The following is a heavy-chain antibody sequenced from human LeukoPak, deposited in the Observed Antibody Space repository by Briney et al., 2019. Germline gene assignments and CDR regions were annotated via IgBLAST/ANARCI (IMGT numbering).Heavy chain of an antibody. V-gene: IGHV3-21*04. CDR2: ISSSSSYI. Sequence: GGSLRLSCAASGFTFSSYSMNWVRQAPGKGLEWVSSISSSSSYIYYADSVKGRFTISRDNAKNSLYLQMNSLRAEDTALYYCAKGLGSGSYYYYYFDYWGQGILVTVSS. D-gene: IGHD1-26*01. CDR1: GFTFSSYS. J-gene: IGHJ4*02. CDR3: AKGLGSGSYYYYYFDY.